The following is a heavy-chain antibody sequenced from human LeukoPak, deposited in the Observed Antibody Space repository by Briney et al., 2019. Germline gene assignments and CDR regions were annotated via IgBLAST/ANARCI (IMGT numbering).Heavy chain of an antibody. CDR3: ATSRFSGGLGRFDP. Sequence: SETLSLTCTVSGGSISGYYWSWVRQSPEKGLESIGFIYSTGSTSYNPSLKSRVTISIDTSQNQFSLRLTSVTAADTAVYYCATSRFSGGLGRFDPWGQGTLVTVSS. CDR2: IYSTGST. D-gene: IGHD3-10*01. J-gene: IGHJ5*02. V-gene: IGHV4-59*01. CDR1: GGSISGYY.